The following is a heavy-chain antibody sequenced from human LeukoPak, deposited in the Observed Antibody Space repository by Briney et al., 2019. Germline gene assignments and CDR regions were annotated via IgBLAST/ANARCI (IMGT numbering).Heavy chain of an antibody. CDR2: KNPNSGNT. CDR3: ARANRKYYYMDV. Sequence: ASVKVSCKASGYTFTSYDINWLRQATGQGLEWMGWKNPNSGNTGYAQKFQGRVTMTRNTSISTAYMELSSLRSEDTAVYYCARANRKYYYMDVSGKGTTVTVSS. CDR1: GYTFTSYD. J-gene: IGHJ6*03. V-gene: IGHV1-8*01.